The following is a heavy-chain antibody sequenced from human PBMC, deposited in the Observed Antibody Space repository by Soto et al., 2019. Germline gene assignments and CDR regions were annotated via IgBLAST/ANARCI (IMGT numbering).Heavy chain of an antibody. D-gene: IGHD6-13*01. CDR2: IYSAGSA. CDR3: ARVPSSSYHYFDY. J-gene: IGHJ4*02. Sequence: GGFLILSCAASGFTVGTYYMSWVRQAPGKGLEWVSVIYSAGSADFADSVKGRFTVSRDNSKNTLYLQMSSLRAEDTAVYYCARVPSSSYHYFDYWGQGTLVTVSS. V-gene: IGHV3-66*01. CDR1: GFTVGTYY.